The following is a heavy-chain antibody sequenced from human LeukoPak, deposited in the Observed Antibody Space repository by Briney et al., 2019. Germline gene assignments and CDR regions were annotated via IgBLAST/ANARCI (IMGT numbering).Heavy chain of an antibody. CDR3: ARSEPGGGIFTVFPNDY. CDR2: ISSSSTYI. Sequence: GGSLRLSCAASGFTFSSYSMNWVRQAPGKGLEWVSSISSSSTYIYFADSVKGRFTISRDNANNSLYLQMNSLRAEDTAVYYCARSEPGGGIFTVFPNDYWGQGTLVTVS. J-gene: IGHJ4*02. CDR1: GFTFSSYS. V-gene: IGHV3-21*01. D-gene: IGHD3-9*01.